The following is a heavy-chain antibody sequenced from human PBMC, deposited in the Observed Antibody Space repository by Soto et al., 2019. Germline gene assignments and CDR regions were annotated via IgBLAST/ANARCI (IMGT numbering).Heavy chain of an antibody. CDR2: IDSSSGSI. CDR1: GFTFSPYS. Sequence: EQLVESGGGLVQPGGSLRLSCAASGFTFSPYSLSWVRQAPGKGLEWVSYIDSSSGSIYYADSVKGRFTISRDNAKKSLWLQMNRLRDEDTAMYYCVRDRMWEQWLGPHDAFEVWGQGTMVTVSS. D-gene: IGHD6-19*01. CDR3: VRDRMWEQWLGPHDAFEV. J-gene: IGHJ3*01. V-gene: IGHV3-48*02.